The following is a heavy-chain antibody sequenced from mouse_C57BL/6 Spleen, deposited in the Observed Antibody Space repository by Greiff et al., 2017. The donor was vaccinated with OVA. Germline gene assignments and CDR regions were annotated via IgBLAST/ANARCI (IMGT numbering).Heavy chain of an antibody. Sequence: QVQLQQSGPELVKPGASVKISCKASGYAFSSSWMNWVKQRPGKGLEWIGRIYPGDGDTNYNGKFKGKATLTADKSSSTAYMQLSSLTSEDSAVYFCARRDYYGRDAMDYWGQGTSVTVSS. CDR3: ARRDYYGRDAMDY. D-gene: IGHD1-1*01. J-gene: IGHJ4*01. CDR2: IYPGDGDT. CDR1: GYAFSSSW. V-gene: IGHV1-82*01.